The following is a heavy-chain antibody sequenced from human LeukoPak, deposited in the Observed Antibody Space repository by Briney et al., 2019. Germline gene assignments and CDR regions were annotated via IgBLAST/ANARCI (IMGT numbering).Heavy chain of an antibody. CDR1: GGSFIGYY. Sequence: SEPLTLTCAVYGGSFIGYYWSWIRQPPGKGLEWIGEINHSGSTNYNPSLNSRVTISVDTSKNQFSLKLSSVTAADTAVNYCARGQWLVPNYWGQGTLVTVSS. CDR2: INHSGST. D-gene: IGHD6-19*01. CDR3: ARGQWLVPNY. V-gene: IGHV4-34*01. J-gene: IGHJ4*02.